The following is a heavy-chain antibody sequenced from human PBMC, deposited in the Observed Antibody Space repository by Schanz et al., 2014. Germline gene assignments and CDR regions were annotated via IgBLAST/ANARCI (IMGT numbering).Heavy chain of an antibody. CDR1: GFTFSSYA. J-gene: IGHJ4*02. Sequence: EVQLVESGGGLVKPGGSLRLSCAASGFTFSSYAMSWVRQAPGKGLEWVSRIYMDGSGRDYGDSVKGRFTISRDNSKNTLFLQMSSLRAEDTAVYYCARDGDFDYWGQGTLVTVSS. V-gene: IGHV3-23*03. CDR3: ARDGDFDY. CDR2: IYMDGSGR.